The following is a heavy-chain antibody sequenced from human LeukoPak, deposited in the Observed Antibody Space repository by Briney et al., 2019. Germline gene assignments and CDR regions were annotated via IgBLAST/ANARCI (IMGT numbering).Heavy chain of an antibody. CDR3: ARDRSSGYYSDAFDI. V-gene: IGHV4-38-2*02. CDR1: GYSINSAFY. D-gene: IGHD3-22*01. CDR2: VFHRGTT. J-gene: IGHJ3*02. Sequence: SETLSLTCTVSGYSINSAFYWGWIRVPPGKGLEWIGSVFHRGTTYYNSSLKSRVNISIDTSKNQFSLKLSSVTAADTAVYYCARDRSSGYYSDAFDIWGQGTMVTVSS.